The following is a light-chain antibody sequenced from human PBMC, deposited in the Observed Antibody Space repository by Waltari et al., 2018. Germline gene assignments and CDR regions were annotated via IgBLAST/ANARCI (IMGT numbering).Light chain of an antibody. CDR1: NSDIAGYNY. Sequence: QAALTQPPSVSGSPGQSVTISCTGTNSDIAGYNYVSWYQHHPGKVPKLMIYDVNKRPSGVSDRFSGSKSGSTASLTISGLQAEDEADYYCSSYAGRTTFYIFGAGTRLTVL. CDR2: DVN. J-gene: IGLJ1*01. V-gene: IGLV2-11*01. CDR3: SSYAGRTTFYI.